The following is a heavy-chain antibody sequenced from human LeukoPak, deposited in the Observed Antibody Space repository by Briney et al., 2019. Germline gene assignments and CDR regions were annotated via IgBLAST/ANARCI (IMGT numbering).Heavy chain of an antibody. J-gene: IGHJ4*02. CDR3: ASYDYGDYELFDY. D-gene: IGHD4-17*01. V-gene: IGHV4-31*11. Sequence: PSETLSLTCAVYGGSFSGYYWSWIRQHPGKGLEWIGYIYYSGSTYYNPSLKSRVTISVDTSKNQFSLKLSSVTAADTAVYYCASYDYGDYELFDYWGQGTLVTVSS. CDR1: GGSFSGYY. CDR2: IYYSGST.